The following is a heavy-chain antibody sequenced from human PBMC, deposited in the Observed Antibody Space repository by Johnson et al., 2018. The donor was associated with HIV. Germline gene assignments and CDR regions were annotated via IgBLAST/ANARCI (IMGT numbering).Heavy chain of an antibody. Sequence: EMQLVESGGGLVQPGGSLRLSCVVSGFTVSSYYMSWVRQAPGKGLDWVSIVFSGDNTYYADSVKGRFTISRDNSKNTLYLQMNSLRAEDTAVYYCARIDYSNYEDAFDIWGQGTMVTVSS. J-gene: IGHJ3*02. CDR3: ARIDYSNYEDAFDI. V-gene: IGHV3-66*01. D-gene: IGHD4-11*01. CDR1: GFTVSSYY. CDR2: VFSGDNT.